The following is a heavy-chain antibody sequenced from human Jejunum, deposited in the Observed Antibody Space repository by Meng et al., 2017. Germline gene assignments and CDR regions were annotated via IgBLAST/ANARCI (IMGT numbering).Heavy chain of an antibody. Sequence: VQLVESGGGLVQPGGSLRLSCAASGFTFSDHYMDWVRQAPGKGLEWVGRTRNKADSYTTDYAASVKGRFTISRDDSKNSLYLQMNSLKTEDTAVYYCARDGRSGSYFDSWGQGTLVTASS. V-gene: IGHV3-72*01. CDR1: GFTFSDHY. D-gene: IGHD1-26*01. J-gene: IGHJ4*02. CDR3: ARDGRSGSYFDS. CDR2: TRNKADSYTT.